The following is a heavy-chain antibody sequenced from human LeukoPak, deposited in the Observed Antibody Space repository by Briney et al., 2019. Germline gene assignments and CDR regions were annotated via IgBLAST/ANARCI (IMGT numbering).Heavy chain of an antibody. CDR2: IIPIFGTA. V-gene: IGHV1-69*13. CDR3: ARGGYSGSDFDY. Sequence: SVKVSCKASGGTFSSYAISWVRQAPGQGLEWMGGIIPIFGTANYAQKFQGRVMITADESTSTAYMELSSLRSEDTAVYYCARGGYSGSDFDYWGQGTLVTVSS. CDR1: GGTFSSYA. J-gene: IGHJ4*02. D-gene: IGHD1-26*01.